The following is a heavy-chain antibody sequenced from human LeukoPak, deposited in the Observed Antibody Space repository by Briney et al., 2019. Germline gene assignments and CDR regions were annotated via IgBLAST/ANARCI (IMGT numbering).Heavy chain of an antibody. J-gene: IGHJ5*02. D-gene: IGHD2-15*01. CDR3: ARGGGLRTSWFDP. V-gene: IGHV3-21*01. CDR2: ISSSSSYI. CDR1: GFTFSSYS. Sequence: PGGSLRLSCAASGFTFSSYSMNWVRQAPGKGLEWVSSISSSSSYIYYADSVKGRFTISRDNAKNSLYLQMNSLRAEDTAVYYCARGGGLRTSWFDPWGQGTLVTVSS.